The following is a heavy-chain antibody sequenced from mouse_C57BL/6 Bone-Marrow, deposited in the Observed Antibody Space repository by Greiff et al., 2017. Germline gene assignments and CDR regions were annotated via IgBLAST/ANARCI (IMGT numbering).Heavy chain of an antibody. CDR3: TRGRGYYYGSSPYWYFDV. CDR2: ISSGGDYI. CDR1: GFTFSSYA. Sequence: DVKLVESGEGLVKPGGSLKLSCAASGFTFSSYAMSWVRQTPEKRLEWVAYISSGGDYIYYADTVKGRFPISRDNARNTLYLQMSSLKSEDTAMYYCTRGRGYYYGSSPYWYFDVWGTGTTVTVSS. J-gene: IGHJ1*03. V-gene: IGHV5-9-1*02. D-gene: IGHD1-1*01.